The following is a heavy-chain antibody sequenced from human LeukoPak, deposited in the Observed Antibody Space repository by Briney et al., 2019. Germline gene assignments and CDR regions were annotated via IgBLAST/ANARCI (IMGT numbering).Heavy chain of an antibody. CDR2: IYYSGST. CDR1: GGSISSSSYY. CDR3: AGLIAVAGIGSDYYYMDV. V-gene: IGHV4-39*07. Sequence: SETLSLTCTVSGGSISSSSYYWGWIRQPPRKGLEWIGSIYYSGSTYYNPSLKSRVTISVDTSKNQFSLKLSSVTAADTAVYYCAGLIAVAGIGSDYYYMDVWGKGTTVTVSS. J-gene: IGHJ6*03. D-gene: IGHD6-19*01.